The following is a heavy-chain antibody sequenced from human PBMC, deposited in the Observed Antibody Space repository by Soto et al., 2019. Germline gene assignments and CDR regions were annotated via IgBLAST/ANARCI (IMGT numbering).Heavy chain of an antibody. D-gene: IGHD6-19*01. CDR2: IRSKAYGGTT. CDR3: TRRLDPTTGDYYYGMDV. Sequence: GGSLRLSCTASGFTFGDYAMSWVHQAPGKGLEWVGFIRSKAYGGTTECAASVKGRFTISRDDSKSIAYLQMNSLKTEDTAVYYCTRRLDPTTGDYYYGMDVWGQGTTVTVSS. V-gene: IGHV3-49*04. CDR1: GFTFGDYA. J-gene: IGHJ6*02.